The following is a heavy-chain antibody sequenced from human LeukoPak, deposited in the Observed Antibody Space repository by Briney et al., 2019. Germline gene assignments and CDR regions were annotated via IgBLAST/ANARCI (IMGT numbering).Heavy chain of an antibody. D-gene: IGHD1-26*01. CDR1: GFTFSSYA. Sequence: PGGSLRLSCAASGFTFSSYAMHWVRQAPGKGLEYVSAISSNGGSTYYANSVKGRFTISRDNAKNTLYLQMSSLRAEDTAVYYCARGYSGTYRFGYWGQGTLVTVSS. CDR2: ISSNGGST. CDR3: ARGYSGTYRFGY. V-gene: IGHV3-64*01. J-gene: IGHJ4*02.